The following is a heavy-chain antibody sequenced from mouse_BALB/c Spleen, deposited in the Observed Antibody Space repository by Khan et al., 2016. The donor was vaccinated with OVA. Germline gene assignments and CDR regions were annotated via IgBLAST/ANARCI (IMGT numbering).Heavy chain of an antibody. Sequence: QVQLQQSGPGLVAPSQSLSITCTVSGFSLTSYGVHWVRQPPGKGLEWLGVIWAGGSTNYNSAPMSRLSISKDNSKSQVFLKMNSLQTDVTAMYYCARLEDIWGQGTTLTVSA. CDR1: GFSLTSYG. CDR3: ARLEDI. D-gene: IGHD1-3*01. CDR2: IWAGGST. V-gene: IGHV2-9*02. J-gene: IGHJ2*01.